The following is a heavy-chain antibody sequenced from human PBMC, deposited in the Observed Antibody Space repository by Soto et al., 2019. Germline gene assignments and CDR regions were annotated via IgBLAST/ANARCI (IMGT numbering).Heavy chain of an antibody. Sequence: GGSLRLSCAASGFSFSSHAMSWVRQAPGKGLEWVSAISGSSSYIYYADSVKGRFTISRDNAKNSLYLQMNSLRAEDTAVYYCARENYDYVWGKKNWFDPWGQGTLVTVSS. CDR1: GFSFSSHA. V-gene: IGHV3-21*01. J-gene: IGHJ5*02. CDR2: ISGSSSYI. D-gene: IGHD3-16*01. CDR3: ARENYDYVWGKKNWFDP.